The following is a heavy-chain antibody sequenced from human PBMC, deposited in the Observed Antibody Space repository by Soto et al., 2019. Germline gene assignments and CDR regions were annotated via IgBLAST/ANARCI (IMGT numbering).Heavy chain of an antibody. Sequence: QVQLVQSGAEVKKPGASVKVSCKASRYPFTSYDINWVRQATGRGLEWMGWRNPNTGNTAFAQKFQGRVTMTRNTAIRIAYMELSSLRSEDTAVYYCARETYSSGETAFDIWGQGTMVTVSS. D-gene: IGHD3-22*01. J-gene: IGHJ3*02. CDR2: RNPNTGNT. CDR3: ARETYSSGETAFDI. V-gene: IGHV1-8*01. CDR1: RYPFTSYD.